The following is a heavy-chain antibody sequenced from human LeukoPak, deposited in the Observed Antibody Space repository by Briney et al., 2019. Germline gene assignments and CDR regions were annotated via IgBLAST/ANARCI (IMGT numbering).Heavy chain of an antibody. CDR1: GFTFSSYS. Sequence: GGSLRLSCAASGFTFSSYSMNWVRQAPGKGLEWVSFISSSSSTIYYADSVKGRFTISGDNAKNSLYLQMNSLRAEDTAVYYCARDRGGSYSAIDYWGQGTLVTVSS. D-gene: IGHD1-26*01. CDR3: ARDRGGSYSAIDY. CDR2: ISSSSSTI. V-gene: IGHV3-48*04. J-gene: IGHJ4*02.